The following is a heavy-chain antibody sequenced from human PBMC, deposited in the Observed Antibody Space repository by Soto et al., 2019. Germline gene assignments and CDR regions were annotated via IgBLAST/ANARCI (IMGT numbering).Heavy chain of an antibody. CDR1: GFTFSSYA. CDR3: AKAGKRGIMPAGTSSFAPWAHSGMDV. V-gene: IGHV3-23*01. J-gene: IGHJ6*02. D-gene: IGHD1-7*01. CDR2: ISGSGGGT. Sequence: GGSLRLSCAASGFTFSSYAMTWVRQAPGKGLEWVSAISGSGGGTYYADSVMGRFTISRDNSKNTVYLQMNSLRAEDTALYYCAKAGKRGIMPAGTSSFAPWAHSGMDVWGQGTTVTVSS.